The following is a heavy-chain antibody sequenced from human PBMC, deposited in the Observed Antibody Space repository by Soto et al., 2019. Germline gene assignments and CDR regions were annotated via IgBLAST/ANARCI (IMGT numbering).Heavy chain of an antibody. CDR3: VRGDLEDIAVVVCSRPGDYGMDV. CDR2: IAFSGSRT. CDR1: GFTFSNYA. Sequence: QVQLVESGGGVVQPGRSRRLACAASGFTFSNYAMHCVRQAPGRGLEWGSVIAFSGSRTVSVESVKGRFTVSSDNSKNTVYLQMNSLRVEDTAVYFCVRGDLEDIAVVVCSRPGDYGMDVWGHGTTVTVCS. J-gene: IGHJ6*02. D-gene: IGHD2-15*01. V-gene: IGHV3-30-3*01.